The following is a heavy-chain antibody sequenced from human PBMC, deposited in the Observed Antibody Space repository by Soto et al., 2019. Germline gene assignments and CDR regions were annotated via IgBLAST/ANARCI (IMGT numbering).Heavy chain of an antibody. J-gene: IGHJ5*01. CDR1: GDSISGYY. Sequence: PSETLSLTCTVSGDSISGYYWSWFRQPPGKGLEWFGWMHSSGSTEFNPSLKTRVTLSVDASKNQVSLSLNSVSTADTAVYYCVREGYDGSGYFLDSWGPGTLVTVSS. V-gene: IGHV4-59*01. CDR3: VREGYDGSGYFLDS. D-gene: IGHD3-22*01. CDR2: MHSSGST.